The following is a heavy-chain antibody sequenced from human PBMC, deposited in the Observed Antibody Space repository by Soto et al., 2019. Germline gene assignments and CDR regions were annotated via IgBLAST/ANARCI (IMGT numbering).Heavy chain of an antibody. CDR3: ARAPGYYDSSGSGYYGMDV. D-gene: IGHD3-22*01. V-gene: IGHV4-61*01. Sequence: QVQLQESGPGLVKPSETLSLTCTVSGGSVSSGSYYWSWIRQPPGKGLEWIGYIYYSGSTNYNPSLKSRVTISVDTSKNQFSLKLSSVTAADTAVYYCARAPGYYDSSGSGYYGMDVWGQGTTVTVSS. CDR2: IYYSGST. J-gene: IGHJ6*02. CDR1: GGSVSSGSYY.